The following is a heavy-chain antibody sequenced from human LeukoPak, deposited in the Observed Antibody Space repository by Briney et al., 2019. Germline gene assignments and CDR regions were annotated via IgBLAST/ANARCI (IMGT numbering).Heavy chain of an antibody. Sequence: GGSLRLSCAASGFTFSDHYMDWVRQAPGKGLEWVGRIRNKANSYTTEYAASVKGRFIISRDDSKNSLYLQMNSLKCEDTAVYYCAREWDSGSYYLGYFDYWGQGTLVTVSS. V-gene: IGHV3-72*01. CDR2: IRNKANSYTT. CDR3: AREWDSGSYYLGYFDY. J-gene: IGHJ4*02. D-gene: IGHD1-26*01. CDR1: GFTFSDHY.